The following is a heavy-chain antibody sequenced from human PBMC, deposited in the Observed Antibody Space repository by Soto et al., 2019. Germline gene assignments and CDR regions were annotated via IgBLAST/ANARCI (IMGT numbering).Heavy chain of an antibody. CDR3: ARESHSSSWTQNWFDP. CDR1: GGSITGGSISSTTYY. D-gene: IGHD6-13*01. V-gene: IGHV4-39*07. CDR2: FFIGGNT. J-gene: IGHJ5*02. Sequence: SETLSLTCTVSGGSITGGSISSTTYYWGWMRQPPGKGLEWIASFFIGGNTYYNPSLKSRVTISVDTSKNQFSLKLSSVTAADTAVYYCARESHSSSWTQNWFDPWGQGTLVT.